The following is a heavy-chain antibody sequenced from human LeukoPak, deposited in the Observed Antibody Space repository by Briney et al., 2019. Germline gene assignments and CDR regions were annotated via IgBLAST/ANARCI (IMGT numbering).Heavy chain of an antibody. V-gene: IGHV3-74*01. CDR1: GFSVSGNW. J-gene: IGHJ6*02. CDR2: INSDGSST. Sequence: GGSLRLSCAASGFSVSGNWMHWVRQAPGKGLVWVSRINSDGSSTNYADSVGGRFTISRDNAKNTVYLQVNSLRVEDTAVYYCAKDDYGMDVWGQGTTVTVSS. CDR3: AKDDYGMDV.